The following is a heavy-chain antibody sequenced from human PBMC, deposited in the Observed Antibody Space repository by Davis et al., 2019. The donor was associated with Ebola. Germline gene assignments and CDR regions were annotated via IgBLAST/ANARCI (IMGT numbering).Heavy chain of an antibody. J-gene: IGHJ4*02. CDR2: IYTGGST. CDR1: GFTFSSYA. D-gene: IGHD2-15*01. Sequence: GESLKISCAASGFTFSSYAMHWVRQAPGKGLEWVSGIYTGGSTHYADSVKGRFTISRDNSKNTLYLQMNSLRAEDTAVYYCAKKGSGSWYVDYWGQGTLVTVSS. CDR3: AKKGSGSWYVDY. V-gene: IGHV3-23*01.